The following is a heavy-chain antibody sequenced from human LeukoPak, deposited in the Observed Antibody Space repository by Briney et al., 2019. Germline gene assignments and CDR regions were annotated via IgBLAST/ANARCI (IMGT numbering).Heavy chain of an antibody. CDR3: ARAQRDNADIVAQIGGMDV. D-gene: IGHD5-12*01. CDR1: GYTFTSYY. J-gene: IGHJ6*02. V-gene: IGHV1-46*01. CDR2: INPSGGGT. Sequence: ASVKVSCKAAGYTFTSYYMHWVRQAPGQGLEWMGIINPSGGGTRYAQKFQGRVTMTRDTSTSTVYMDLSSLRSEDTAVYYCARAQRDNADIVAQIGGMDVWGQGTPVTVSS.